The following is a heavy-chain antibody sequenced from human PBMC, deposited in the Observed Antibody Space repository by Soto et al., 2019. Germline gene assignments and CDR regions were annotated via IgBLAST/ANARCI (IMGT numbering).Heavy chain of an antibody. V-gene: IGHV3-21*01. Sequence: GGSLRLSCASSGFTFSSYSMNWVRQAPGKGLEWVSSISSSSSYIYYADSVKGRFTISRDNAKNSLYLQMNSLRAEDTAVYYCARDLAACAFDIWGQGTMVTVSS. CDR3: ARDLAACAFDI. D-gene: IGHD2-15*01. CDR2: ISSSSSYI. J-gene: IGHJ3*02. CDR1: GFTFSSYS.